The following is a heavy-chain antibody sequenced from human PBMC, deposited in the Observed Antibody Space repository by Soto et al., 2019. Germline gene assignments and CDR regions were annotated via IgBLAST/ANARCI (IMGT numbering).Heavy chain of an antibody. J-gene: IGHJ6*02. CDR3: ARSSTSRYHYYGMDV. CDR2: ISYDGSKK. V-gene: IGHV3-30-3*01. Sequence: QVQLVESGGSVVQPGRSLRLSCAASGFTFSSYAMHWVRQAPGKGLEWVAVISYDGSKKYYADSVKGRFTISRDNSKNTLYLQMNSLRAEHTAVYYCARSSTSRYHYYGMDVWGQGTTVTVSS. D-gene: IGHD2-2*01. CDR1: GFTFSSYA.